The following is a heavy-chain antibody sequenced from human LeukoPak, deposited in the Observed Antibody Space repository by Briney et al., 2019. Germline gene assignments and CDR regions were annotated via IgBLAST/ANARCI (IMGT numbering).Heavy chain of an antibody. CDR3: TRDRGDYGGPDY. D-gene: IGHD4-23*01. CDR2: IYTSGST. J-gene: IGHJ4*02. Sequence: SETLSLTCTVSGGSFRTYYWSWVRQPAGKGLEWIGRIYTSGSTNYNPSLKSRVTISAATSKNQFSLKLTSVAVADTAVYYCTRDRGDYGGPDYWGRGTLVTVSS. V-gene: IGHV4-4*07. CDR1: GGSFRTYY.